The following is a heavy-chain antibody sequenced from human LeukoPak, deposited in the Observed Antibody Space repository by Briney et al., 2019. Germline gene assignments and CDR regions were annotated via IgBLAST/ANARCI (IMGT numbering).Heavy chain of an antibody. J-gene: IGHJ4*02. CDR2: IFYSGNT. V-gene: IGHV4-39*01. CDR1: GDSITTTNYY. Sequence: PSETPSLTCNVSGDSITTTNYYWAWIRQPPGKGLDWIASIFYSGNTYYDPSLKSRVSISIDTSRKQISLQLRSVSATDTAIYYCARRSRLYKHETTGYHDSWGQGTLVTVSS. CDR3: ARRSRLYKHETTGYHDS. D-gene: IGHD3-9*01.